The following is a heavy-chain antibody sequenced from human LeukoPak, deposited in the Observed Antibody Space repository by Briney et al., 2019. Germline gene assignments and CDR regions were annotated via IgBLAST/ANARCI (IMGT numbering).Heavy chain of an antibody. CDR3: ARHGGNQYYYCYMDV. D-gene: IGHD4-23*01. CDR1: GGSMSSGSYY. V-gene: IGHV4-39*01. Sequence: SETLSLTCTVSGGSMSSGSYYWGWIRQSPGKGLEWIGSIYYSGSTYYNPSLKSRVTIPVDTSKNQFSLKVSSVTAADTAVYYCARHGGNQYYYCYMDVWGKGTTVTVSS. CDR2: IYYSGST. J-gene: IGHJ6*03.